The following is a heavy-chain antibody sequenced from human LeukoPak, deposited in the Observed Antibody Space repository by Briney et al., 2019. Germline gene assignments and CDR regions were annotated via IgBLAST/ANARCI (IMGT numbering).Heavy chain of an antibody. CDR2: ISFDGTNK. J-gene: IGHJ5*02. CDR3: AKGYGQQLVNNWFDP. Sequence: GGSLRLSCTASGFTFSTYGMHWVRRAPGKGLEWVAVISFDGTNKYYADSVKGRFTISRDNSKNTLYLQMNSLRVEDTAVYYCAKGYGQQLVNNWFDPWGQGTLVTVSS. V-gene: IGHV3-30*18. D-gene: IGHD6-13*01. CDR1: GFTFSTYG.